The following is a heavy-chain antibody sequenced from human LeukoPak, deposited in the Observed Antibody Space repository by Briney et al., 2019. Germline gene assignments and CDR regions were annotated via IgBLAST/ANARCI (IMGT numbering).Heavy chain of an antibody. CDR2: ISGSGGST. D-gene: IGHD3-16*01. J-gene: IGHJ4*02. CDR3: ARCPWGDIWYFDY. CDR1: GFTFSSYA. V-gene: IGHV3-23*01. Sequence: QAGGSLRLSCGASGFTFSSYAMSWVRQAPGKGLEWVSAISGSGGSTYYADSVKGRFTISRDNSKNTLYLQMNSLRAEDTAVYYCARCPWGDIWYFDYWGQGTLVTVSS.